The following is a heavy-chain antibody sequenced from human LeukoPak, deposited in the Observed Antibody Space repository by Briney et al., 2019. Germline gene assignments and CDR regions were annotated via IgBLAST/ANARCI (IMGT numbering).Heavy chain of an antibody. CDR3: ARTDRAAAYNDY. J-gene: IGHJ4*02. CDR1: GGSFSGYY. V-gene: IGHV4-59*01. CDR2: IYYSGST. Sequence: PSETLSLTCAVYGGSFSGYYWSWIRQPPGKGLEWIGYIYYSGSTNYNPSLKSRVTISVDTSKNQFSLKLSSVTAADTAVYYCARTDRAAAYNDYWGQGTLVTVSS. D-gene: IGHD6-13*01.